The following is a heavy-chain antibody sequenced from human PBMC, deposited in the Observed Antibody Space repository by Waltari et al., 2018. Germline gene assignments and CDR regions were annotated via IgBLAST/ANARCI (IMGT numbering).Heavy chain of an antibody. D-gene: IGHD2-15*01. CDR3: ARDRWYFDS. CDR2: IKSKAYGATT. V-gene: IGHV3-49*04. Sequence: EVQLVESGGGLVQPGRSLTLSCTASGFIFRDHAVSWVRQAPGKVLEWVGFIKSKAYGATTENAASVKGRFISSRDDSKSIAYLQMDSLKTEDTAVYYCARDRWYFDSWGQGTLVTVSS. J-gene: IGHJ4*02. CDR1: GFIFRDHA.